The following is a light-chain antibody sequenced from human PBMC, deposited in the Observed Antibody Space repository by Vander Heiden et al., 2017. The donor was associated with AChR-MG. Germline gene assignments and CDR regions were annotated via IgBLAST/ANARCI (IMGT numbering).Light chain of an antibody. CDR1: TSDIGPYNF. V-gene: IGLV2-14*01. Sequence: QSALTQPASVSGSPGQSITISCAGATSDIGPYNFVSWFQQFPGKAPKLIRYDVTNRPSGVSRRFSGSKSGDTASLKISGLQAEDEADYYCSSYTSGSAHVLFGGGTKLTVL. J-gene: IGLJ2*01. CDR2: DVT. CDR3: SSYTSGSAHVL.